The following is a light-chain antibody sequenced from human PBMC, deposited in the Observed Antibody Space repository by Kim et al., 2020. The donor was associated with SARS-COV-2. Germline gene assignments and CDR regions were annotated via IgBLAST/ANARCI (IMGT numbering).Light chain of an antibody. J-gene: IGLJ1*01. CDR2: DNI. CDR1: SSSVGAVYD. V-gene: IGLV1-40*03. Sequence: TISCSGGSSSVGAVYDFHSYQQLPGTPPPLLIFDNINRPSGVADRFSASTSAASASPPTTGLHAEDDADYYCHCSYSSLSGCVFGTGTKLTVL. CDR3: HCSYSSLSGCV.